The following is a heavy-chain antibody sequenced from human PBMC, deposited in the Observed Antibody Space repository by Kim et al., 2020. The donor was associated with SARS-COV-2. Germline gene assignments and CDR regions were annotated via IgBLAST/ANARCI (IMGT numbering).Heavy chain of an antibody. Sequence: GGSLRLSCAASGFTFSSYAMSWVRQAPGKGLEWVSAISGSGGSTYYADSVKGRFTISRDNSKNTLYLQMNSLRAEDTAVYYCARPFGVASYYYYGMDVWGQGTTVTVSS. J-gene: IGHJ6*02. CDR2: ISGSGGST. CDR3: ARPFGVASYYYYGMDV. D-gene: IGHD3-3*01. V-gene: IGHV3-23*01. CDR1: GFTFSSYA.